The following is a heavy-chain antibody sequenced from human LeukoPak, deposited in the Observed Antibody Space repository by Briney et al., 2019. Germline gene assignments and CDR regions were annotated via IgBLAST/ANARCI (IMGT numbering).Heavy chain of an antibody. J-gene: IGHJ4*02. D-gene: IGHD5-12*01. CDR2: ISRNGDTT. Sequence: GGSLRLSCAASGFTFSGYVMHWVRQAPGKGPESVSAISRNGDTTYYAPSVKGRFTISRDDSKDTLYLQMGSLRAEDMAVYYCAREGQGGSDYWGQGTLVTVSS. CDR1: GFTFSGYV. V-gene: IGHV3-64*01. CDR3: AREGQGGSDY.